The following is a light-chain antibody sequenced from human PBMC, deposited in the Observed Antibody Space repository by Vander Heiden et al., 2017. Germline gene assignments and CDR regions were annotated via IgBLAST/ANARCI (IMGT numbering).Light chain of an antibody. CDR3: QKYNTGVT. J-gene: IGKJ3*01. CDR2: AAY. CDR1: QGISNY. V-gene: IGKV1-27*01. Sequence: DIQAAASPSSFSASVGDTLTITCRASQGISNYVAWYMQRAGQVPKLLIYAAYTLQSGVPTRFSGGGTGTDSILIISGMQPEDVATYSCQKYNTGVTFGPGTKVDLK.